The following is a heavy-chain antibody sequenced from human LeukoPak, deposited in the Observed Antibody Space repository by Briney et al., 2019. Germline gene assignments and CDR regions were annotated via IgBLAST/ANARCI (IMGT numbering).Heavy chain of an antibody. J-gene: IGHJ4*02. CDR1: GGSFSGYY. D-gene: IGHD3-22*01. V-gene: IGHV4-34*01. CDR3: ARESSDYYDSSGYYG. Sequence: SETLSLTCAVYGGSFSGYYWSWIRQPPGKGQEWIGEINHSGSTNYNPSLKSRVTISVDTSKNQFSLKLSSVTAADTAVYYCARESSDYYDSSGYYGWGQGTLVTVSS. CDR2: INHSGST.